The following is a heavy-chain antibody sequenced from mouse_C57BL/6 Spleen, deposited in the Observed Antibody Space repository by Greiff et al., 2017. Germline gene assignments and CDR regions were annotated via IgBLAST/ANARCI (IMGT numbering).Heavy chain of an antibody. CDR3: ATTYYSNYGGYFDV. Sequence: VQLQQSGPELVKPGASVKISCKASGYAFSSSWMNWVKQRPGKGLEWIGRIYPGDGDTNYNGKFKGKATLTADKSSSTAYMQLSSLTSEDSAVYFCATTYYSNYGGYFDVWGTGTTVTVSS. D-gene: IGHD2-5*01. J-gene: IGHJ1*03. CDR2: IYPGDGDT. CDR1: GYAFSSSW. V-gene: IGHV1-82*01.